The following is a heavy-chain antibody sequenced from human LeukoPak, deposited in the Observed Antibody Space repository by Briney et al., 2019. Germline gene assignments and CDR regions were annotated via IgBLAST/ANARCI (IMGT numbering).Heavy chain of an antibody. Sequence: SETLSLTCTVSGGSIRSSYYYWGWIRQPPGKGLEWIGSIYDSGSTYYNPSLKSRVTISVDTSKNQFSLKLNSVTAADTAVYYCARGRQQWLVKPFDYWGQGTLSPSPQ. CDR1: GGSIRSSYYY. CDR3: ARGRQQWLVKPFDY. CDR2: IYDSGST. J-gene: IGHJ4*02. V-gene: IGHV4-39*01. D-gene: IGHD6-19*01.